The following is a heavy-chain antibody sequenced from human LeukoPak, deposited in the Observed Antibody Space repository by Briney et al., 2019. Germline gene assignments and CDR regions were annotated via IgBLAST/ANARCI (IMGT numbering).Heavy chain of an antibody. D-gene: IGHD5-18*01. V-gene: IGHV3-49*04. CDR2: IGSNAYGGTT. CDR1: GFTFDDYA. J-gene: IGHJ4*02. CDR3: TRARGYSYGYGDY. Sequence: PGGSLRLSCTTSGFTFDDYAMSCGRQAPGKGLEWVGFIGSNAYGGTTEYAASVIGRLTISRDDSKSIAYLQVNSLKTEDTAVYYCTRARGYSYGYGDYWGPGTLVTVSS.